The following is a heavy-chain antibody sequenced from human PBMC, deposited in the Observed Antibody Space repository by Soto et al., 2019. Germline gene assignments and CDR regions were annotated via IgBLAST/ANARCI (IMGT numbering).Heavy chain of an antibody. CDR1: GYTFTNYR. J-gene: IGHJ6*02. CDR3: ARGIAARNPYYYGMDV. CDR2: INPSGGGT. Sequence: ASVKVSCKTSGYTFTNYRIHWVRQAPGQRLEWMGIINPSGGGTIYAQKFQGRVTITADESTSTAYMELSSLRSEDTAVYYCARGIAARNPYYYGMDVWGQGTTVTVSS. V-gene: IGHV1-46*01. D-gene: IGHD6-6*01.